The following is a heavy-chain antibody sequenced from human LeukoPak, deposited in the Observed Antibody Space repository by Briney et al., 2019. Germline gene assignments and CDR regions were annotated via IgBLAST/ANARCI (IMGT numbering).Heavy chain of an antibody. Sequence: PSETLSLTCAVSGYSISSGYYWGWIRQPPGKGLEWIGSIYHSGSTYYNPSLKSRVTISVDTSKDQFSLKLSSVTAADTAVYDCASTPWGDWGQGTLVTVSS. J-gene: IGHJ4*02. V-gene: IGHV4-38-2*01. CDR1: GYSISSGYY. D-gene: IGHD3-16*01. CDR2: IYHSGST. CDR3: ASTPWGD.